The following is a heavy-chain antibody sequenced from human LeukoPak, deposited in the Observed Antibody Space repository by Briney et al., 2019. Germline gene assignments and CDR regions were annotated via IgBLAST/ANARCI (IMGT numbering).Heavy chain of an antibody. CDR2: INHSGST. Sequence: SETLSLTCAVYGGSFSGYYWSWIRQPPGKGLEWIGEINHSGSTNYNPSLKSRVTISVDTSKNQFSLKLSSVTAAHTAVYYCASQTVYDYGDYVFDYWGQGTLVTVSS. D-gene: IGHD4-17*01. V-gene: IGHV4-34*01. CDR3: ASQTVYDYGDYVFDY. J-gene: IGHJ4*02. CDR1: GGSFSGYY.